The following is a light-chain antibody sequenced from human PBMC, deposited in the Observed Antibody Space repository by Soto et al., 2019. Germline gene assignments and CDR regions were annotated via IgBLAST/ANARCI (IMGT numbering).Light chain of an antibody. CDR3: QQYGSSST. CDR1: QSVRNN. J-gene: IGKJ5*01. V-gene: IGKV3-15*01. CDR2: GAS. Sequence: TVMTQSPATLSVSLGERVTLSCRASQSVRNNLAWYQQKPGQPPRLLIYGASTRATDIPPRFSGSGSGTEFTLTISGLQSEDFAVYYCQQYGSSSTFGQGTRLEIK.